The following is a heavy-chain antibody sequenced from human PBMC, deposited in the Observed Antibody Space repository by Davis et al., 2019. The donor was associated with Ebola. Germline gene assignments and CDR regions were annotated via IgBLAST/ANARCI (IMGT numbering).Heavy chain of an antibody. Sequence: ASVKVSCKASGYTFTSYAMHWVRQAPGQRLEWMGWINAGNGNTKYSQKFQGRVTITRDTSASTAYMELSSLRSEDTAVYYCARDYLLGSGARWLPGHYWGQGTLVTVSS. V-gene: IGHV1-3*01. CDR3: ARDYLLGSGARWLPGHY. CDR1: GYTFTSYA. D-gene: IGHD4-17*01. J-gene: IGHJ4*02. CDR2: INAGNGNT.